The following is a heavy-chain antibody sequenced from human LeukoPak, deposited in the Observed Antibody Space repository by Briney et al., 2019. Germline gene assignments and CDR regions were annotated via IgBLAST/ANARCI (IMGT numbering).Heavy chain of an antibody. J-gene: IGHJ6*03. V-gene: IGHV3-48*04. CDR1: GFTFSSYS. D-gene: IGHD3-3*01. CDR3: ARYYDFWSGYTSYYYYMDV. CDR2: ISSSSSTI. Sequence: GGSLRLSCAASGFTFSSYSMNWVRQAPGKGLEWVSYISSSSSTIYYADSVKGRFTISRDNAKNSLYLQMNSLRAEDTAVYYCARYYDFWSGYTSYYYYMDVRGKGTTVTVSS.